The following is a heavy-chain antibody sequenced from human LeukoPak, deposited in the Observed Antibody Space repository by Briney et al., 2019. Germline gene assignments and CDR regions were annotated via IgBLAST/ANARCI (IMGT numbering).Heavy chain of an antibody. CDR2: ISSSSSTI. CDR3: ARDANWDYDSSGYYEDHAFDI. CDR1: GFTFSSYS. Sequence: PGGSLRLSCAASGFTFSSYSMNWVRQAPGKGLEWVSYISSSSSTIYYADSVKGRFTISRDNAKNSLYLQMNSLRAEDTAVYYCARDANWDYDSSGYYEDHAFDIWGQGTMVTVSS. J-gene: IGHJ3*02. V-gene: IGHV3-48*04. D-gene: IGHD3-22*01.